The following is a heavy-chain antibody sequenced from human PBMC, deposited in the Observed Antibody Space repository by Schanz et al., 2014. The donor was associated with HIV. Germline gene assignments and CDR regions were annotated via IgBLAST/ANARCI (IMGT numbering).Heavy chain of an antibody. CDR3: ARDGAMAFSLGMDV. Sequence: VQLVESGGGVVQPGRSLRLSCAASGFTFSSYGMHWVRQAPGKGLEWVAVIWYDGSNEYYADSVKGRFTISRDNSKNTVYLQMSSLRAEDTAVYYCARDGAMAFSLGMDVWGQGTTVTVSS. CDR1: GFTFSSYG. V-gene: IGHV3-33*01. J-gene: IGHJ6*02. D-gene: IGHD2-2*01. CDR2: IWYDGSNE.